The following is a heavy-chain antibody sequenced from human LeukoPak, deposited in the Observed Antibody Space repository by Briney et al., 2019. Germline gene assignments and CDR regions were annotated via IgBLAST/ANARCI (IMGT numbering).Heavy chain of an antibody. CDR2: TKRKSDGETT. Sequence: GGSLRLSCAASGFSFNNAWMSWVRQAPGKGLEWVGRTKRKSDGETTDYAAPVKGRFTISRDDLKNTLYLQMESLKSEDTAVYYCTRDDPDGMDVWGQGTTVIVSS. J-gene: IGHJ6*02. V-gene: IGHV3-15*01. CDR3: TRDDPDGMDV. CDR1: GFSFNNAW.